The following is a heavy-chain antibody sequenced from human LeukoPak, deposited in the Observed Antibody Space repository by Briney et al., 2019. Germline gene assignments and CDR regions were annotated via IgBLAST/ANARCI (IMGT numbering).Heavy chain of an antibody. V-gene: IGHV4-39*01. CDR3: ARLVEGAGSWSYP. J-gene: IGHJ5*02. Sequence: SETLSLTCAVSGASISATGNYYWGWIRQTPGKGLEFIGGIYHSGNTYYNPSLKSRVTISVVTSNNQFSLKLNSVTAADSAMYFCARLVEGAGSWSYPWGRGTLVTVSS. CDR2: IYHSGNT. CDR1: GASISATGNYY. D-gene: IGHD2-21*01.